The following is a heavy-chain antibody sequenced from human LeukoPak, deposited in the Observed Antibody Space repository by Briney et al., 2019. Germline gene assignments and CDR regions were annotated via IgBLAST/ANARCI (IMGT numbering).Heavy chain of an antibody. D-gene: IGHD2-21*01. Sequence: GGSLRLSCVASGFTFSSYWMSRVRQAPGKGLEWVANIKEDGSTKHYVDSMKGRLTISRDNAKNSMYLQMSSLSAEDTAVYHCVRDSIGSLEYWGQGVLVTVSS. J-gene: IGHJ4*02. CDR1: GFTFSSYW. V-gene: IGHV3-7*01. CDR2: IKEDGSTK. CDR3: VRDSIGSLEY.